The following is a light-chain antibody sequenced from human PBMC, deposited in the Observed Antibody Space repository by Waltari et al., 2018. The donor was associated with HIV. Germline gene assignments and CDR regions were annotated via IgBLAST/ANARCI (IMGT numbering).Light chain of an antibody. V-gene: IGLV3-21*04. CDR3: QVWDSSSDHPGV. J-gene: IGLJ2*01. CDR2: YDS. CDR1: NIGSKS. Sequence: SYVLTQPPSVSVAPGKTARITCGGNNIGSKSVHWYQQKPGQAPVLVIYYDSDRPSGSPERFSGSHSGNTATLTISRVEAGDEADYYCQVWDSSSDHPGVFGGGTKLTVL.